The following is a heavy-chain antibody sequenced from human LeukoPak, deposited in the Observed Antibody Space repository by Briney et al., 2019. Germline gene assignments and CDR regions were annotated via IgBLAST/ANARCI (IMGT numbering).Heavy chain of an antibody. CDR2: IYPHDSET. D-gene: IGHD5-12*01. J-gene: IGHJ4*02. Sequence: GESLKISCQGSGYNFISNWIGWVRQSPGKGLEFLGIIYPHDSETIYSPSFQGQVTVSVDKSISTAYLQWNSLKASDTAMYYCARVDRRGYSDYTAILPDYWGQGTLVTVSS. CDR1: GYNFISNW. CDR3: ARVDRRGYSDYTAILPDY. V-gene: IGHV5-51*01.